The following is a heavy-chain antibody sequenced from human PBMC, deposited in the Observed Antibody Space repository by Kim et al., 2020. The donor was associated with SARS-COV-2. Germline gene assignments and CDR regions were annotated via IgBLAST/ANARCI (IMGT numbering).Heavy chain of an antibody. Sequence: GGSLRLSCAASGFVFSRYGMHWVRQAPGKGLEWVALISYDGSNKQYADSVNGRFTSSRDDSTKTLYLQMNSLRAEEAGVYYCAKDPRRLWLGVRWSGLDVLGQGTTVTVSS. V-gene: IGHV3-30*18. D-gene: IGHD3-10*01. CDR3: AKDPRRLWLGVRWSGLDV. J-gene: IGHJ6*02. CDR1: GFVFSRYG. CDR2: ISYDGSNK.